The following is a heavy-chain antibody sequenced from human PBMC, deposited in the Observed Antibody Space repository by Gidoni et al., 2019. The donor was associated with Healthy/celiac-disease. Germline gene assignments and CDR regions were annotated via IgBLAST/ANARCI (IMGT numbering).Heavy chain of an antibody. D-gene: IGHD6-6*01. CDR1: AYTFTSYG. CDR2: SSAYNGNT. J-gene: IGHJ4*02. Sequence: QVPLVQSGAAVKKPGASVKVSSKASAYTFTSYGISWVRQAPGQGLEWMGWSSAYNGNTNYAQKLQGRVTMTTDTSTSTAYMELRNLRSDDTAVYYCARDLFLEQLALDYWGQGTLVTVSS. V-gene: IGHV1-18*01. CDR3: ARDLFLEQLALDY.